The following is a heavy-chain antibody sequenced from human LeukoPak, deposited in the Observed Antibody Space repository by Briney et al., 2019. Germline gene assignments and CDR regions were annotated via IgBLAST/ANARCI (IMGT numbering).Heavy chain of an antibody. V-gene: IGHV1-69*04. CDR3: ARSYCSGGSCYSARYYYYYGMDV. J-gene: IGHJ6*02. D-gene: IGHD2-15*01. Sequence: ASVKVSCKASGGTFSSYAISWVRQAPGQGLGWMGRIIPILGIANYAQKFQGRVTITADKSTSTAYMELSSLRSEDTAVYYCARSYCSGGSCYSARYYYYYGMDVWGQGTTVTVSS. CDR1: GGTFSSYA. CDR2: IIPILGIA.